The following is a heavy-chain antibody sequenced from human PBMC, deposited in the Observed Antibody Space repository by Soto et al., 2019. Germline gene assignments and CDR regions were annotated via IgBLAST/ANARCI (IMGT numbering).Heavy chain of an antibody. D-gene: IGHD3-16*01. V-gene: IGHV4-34*01. Sequence: SETLSLTCAVYGGFLSESYWTWIRQPPGKGLEWIGESNHVGGTNYNPSLKSRVTMSVDTSQNQFSLGLISVTAADTAMYFCVRIRYQLPSSVLWLDPWGQGTPVSVS. CDR2: SNHVGGT. CDR1: GGFLSESY. J-gene: IGHJ5*02. CDR3: VRIRYQLPSSVLWLDP.